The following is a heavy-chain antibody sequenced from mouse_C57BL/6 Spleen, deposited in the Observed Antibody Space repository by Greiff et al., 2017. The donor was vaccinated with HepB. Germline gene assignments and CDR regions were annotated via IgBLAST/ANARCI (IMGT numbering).Heavy chain of an antibody. CDR3: TTGLLRDYYAMDY. CDR2: IDPEDGDT. D-gene: IGHD1-1*01. CDR1: GFNIKDYY. V-gene: IGHV14-1*01. J-gene: IGHJ4*01. Sequence: EVKLVESGAELVRPGASVKLSCTASGFNIKDYYMHWVKQRPEQGLEWIGRIDPEDGDTEYAPKFQGKATMTADTSSNTAYLQLSSLTSEDTAVYYCTTGLLRDYYAMDYWGQGTSVTVSS.